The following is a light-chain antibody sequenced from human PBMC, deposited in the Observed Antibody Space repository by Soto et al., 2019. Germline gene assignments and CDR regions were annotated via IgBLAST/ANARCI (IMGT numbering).Light chain of an antibody. V-gene: IGKV3-15*01. Sequence: EIVMTQSPATLSVSPGERATLSCRASQSVRTNIAWFQQKPGQVPRLLIYGASTRATGIPARFSGSGSVTEFALTISSLQSEDFAVYYCQQYNSWPVTFGQGTRLEI. J-gene: IGKJ5*01. CDR1: QSVRTN. CDR3: QQYNSWPVT. CDR2: GAS.